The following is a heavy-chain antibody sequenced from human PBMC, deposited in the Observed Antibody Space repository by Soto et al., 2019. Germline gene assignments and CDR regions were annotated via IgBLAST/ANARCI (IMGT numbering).Heavy chain of an antibody. D-gene: IGHD2-15*01. CDR3: ARDSRNGGSCYSSSLVLDCFDP. Sequence: PSETLSLTCAVSGYSISSGYYWGWIRQPPGKGLEWIGSIYHSGSTYYNPSLKSRVTISVDTSKNQFSLKLSSVTAADTAVYYCARDSRNGGSCYSSSLVLDCFDPWGQGTLVTVSS. CDR1: GYSISSGYY. V-gene: IGHV4-38-2*02. J-gene: IGHJ5*02. CDR2: IYHSGST.